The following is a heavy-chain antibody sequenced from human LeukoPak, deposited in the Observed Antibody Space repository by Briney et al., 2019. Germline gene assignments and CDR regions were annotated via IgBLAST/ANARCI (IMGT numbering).Heavy chain of an antibody. CDR3: ASTSSGYYPDDY. Sequence: GGSLRLSCAAPGFTFSSYAMHWVRQAPGKGLEWVAAISYDGSNKYYADSVKGRFTISRDNSKNTLYLQMNSLRAEDTAVYYCASTSSGYYPDDYWGQGTLVTVSS. J-gene: IGHJ4*02. D-gene: IGHD3-22*01. CDR1: GFTFSSYA. CDR2: ISYDGSNK. V-gene: IGHV3-30-3*01.